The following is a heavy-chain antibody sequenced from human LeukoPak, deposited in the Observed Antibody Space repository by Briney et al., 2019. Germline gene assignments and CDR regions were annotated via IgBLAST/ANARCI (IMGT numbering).Heavy chain of an antibody. CDR3: TRGDYYDSSGYYLLFDY. CDR1: GFTFGDYA. J-gene: IGHJ4*02. D-gene: IGHD3-22*01. V-gene: IGHV3-49*04. CDR2: IRSKPYGGTT. Sequence: GGSLRLSCIAFGFTFGDYAMSWVRQAPGEGLEWVGFIRSKPYGGTTEYAASVKGRFTISRDDSESIAYLQMNSLKTEDTAVYYCTRGDYYDSSGYYLLFDYWGQGTLVTVSS.